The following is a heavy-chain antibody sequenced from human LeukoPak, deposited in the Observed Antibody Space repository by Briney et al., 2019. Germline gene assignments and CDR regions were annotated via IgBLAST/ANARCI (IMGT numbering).Heavy chain of an antibody. J-gene: IGHJ4*02. Sequence: MTSETLSLTCAVYGGSFSGYYWSWIRQPPGKGLEWIGEINHSGSTNYNPSLKSRVTISVDTSKNQFSLKLSSVTAADTAVYYCARGDRKVVVAATSFDYWGQGTLVTVSS. CDR3: ARGDRKVVVAATSFDY. CDR1: GGSFSGYY. CDR2: INHSGST. V-gene: IGHV4-34*01. D-gene: IGHD2-15*01.